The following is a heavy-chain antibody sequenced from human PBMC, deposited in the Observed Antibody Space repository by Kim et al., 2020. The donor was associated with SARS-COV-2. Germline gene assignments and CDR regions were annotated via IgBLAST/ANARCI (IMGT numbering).Heavy chain of an antibody. V-gene: IGHV1-46*01. CDR3: ARLGDSSGYYSPGAFDI. Sequence: ASVKVSCKASGYTFTSYYMHWVRQAPGQGLEWMGIINPSGGSTSYAQKFQGRVTMTRDTSTSTVYMELSSLRSEDTAVYYCARLGDSSGYYSPGAFDIWGQGTMVTVSS. D-gene: IGHD3-22*01. CDR1: GYTFTSYY. J-gene: IGHJ3*02. CDR2: INPSGGST.